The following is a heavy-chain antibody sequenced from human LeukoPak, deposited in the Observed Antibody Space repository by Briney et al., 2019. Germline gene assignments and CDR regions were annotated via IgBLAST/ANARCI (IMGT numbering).Heavy chain of an antibody. J-gene: IGHJ4*02. CDR2: SSGGST. CDR3: AKGQSSTATRSFDS. D-gene: IGHD2-2*01. Sequence: GGSLRLSCAASGFTFSSFVMSWVRRAPGKGLEWVSGSSGGSTYYADSVKGRFTISRDNSKTTLYLQMSSLRAEDTAVYYCAKGQSSTATRSFDSWGQGTLVTVSP. V-gene: IGHV3-23*01. CDR1: GFTFSSFV.